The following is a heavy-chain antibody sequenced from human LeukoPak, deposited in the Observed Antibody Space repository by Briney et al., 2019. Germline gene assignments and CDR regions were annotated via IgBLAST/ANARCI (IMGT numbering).Heavy chain of an antibody. CDR1: GGSFSGYY. J-gene: IGHJ4*02. D-gene: IGHD2-15*01. V-gene: IGHV4-34*01. Sequence: SETLSLTCAVYGGSFSGYYWSWIRQPPGKGLEWIGEINHSGSTNYNPSLKSRVTISVDTSKNQFSLKLSSVTAADTAVYYCARGGYCSGGSYYSGRFDYWGQGTLVTVSS. CDR2: INHSGST. CDR3: ARGGYCSGGSYYSGRFDY.